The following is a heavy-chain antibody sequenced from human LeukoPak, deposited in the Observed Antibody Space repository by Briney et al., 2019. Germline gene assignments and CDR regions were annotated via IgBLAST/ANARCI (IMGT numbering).Heavy chain of an antibody. CDR1: GFTFSSYS. D-gene: IGHD2/OR15-2a*01. CDR3: ARPPCGNITCYGTFDM. J-gene: IGHJ3*02. CDR2: ISSSSAYI. Sequence: PGGSLRLSCAASGFTFSSYSMNWVRQAPGKGLEWVSSISSSSAYIYYADSVKGRFTISRDNAKNSLYLQMNSLRAEDTAVYYCARPPCGNITCYGTFDMWGQGTMVTVSS. V-gene: IGHV3-21*01.